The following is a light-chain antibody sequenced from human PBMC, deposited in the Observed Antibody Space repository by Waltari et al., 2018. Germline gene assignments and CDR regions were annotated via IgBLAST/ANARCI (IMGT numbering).Light chain of an antibody. V-gene: IGLV2-8*01. J-gene: IGLJ3*02. CDR1: SSDVGGYNS. Sequence: QSALTQPPSASGSPGQSVTISCTGTSSDVGGYNSVSWYQQHPGKAPKLMIYEVTKRPSGVPDRFSGSKSDHTASLIVSGLQAEDEADYHCSSYADSDNLVFGGGTKLTVL. CDR3: SSYADSDNLV. CDR2: EVT.